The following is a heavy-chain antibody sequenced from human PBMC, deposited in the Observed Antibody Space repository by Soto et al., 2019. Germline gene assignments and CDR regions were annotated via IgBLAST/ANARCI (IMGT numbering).Heavy chain of an antibody. V-gene: IGHV4-59*01. D-gene: IGHD4-17*01. CDR1: GGSISSYF. CDR3: ARRYGASFDY. CDR2: IYYSVST. J-gene: IGHJ4*02. Sequence: SETLSLTCTVSGGSISSYFWSWIRQPPGKRLEWIGYIYYSVSTNYNPSLKSRVTISVDTSKNQFSLKLSSVTAADTAVYYCARRYGASFDYWGQGTLVTVSS.